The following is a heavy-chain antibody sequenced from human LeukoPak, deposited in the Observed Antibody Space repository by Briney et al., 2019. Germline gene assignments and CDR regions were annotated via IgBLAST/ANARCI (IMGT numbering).Heavy chain of an antibody. Sequence: GGSLRPSCAASGFTFSSYAMHWVRQAPGKGLEWVAVISYDGSNKYYADSVKGRFTISRDNSKNTLYLQMNSLRAEDTAVYYCARHFLGELPDMDVWGQGTTVTVSS. CDR2: ISYDGSNK. V-gene: IGHV3-30-3*01. CDR1: GFTFSSYA. D-gene: IGHD1-26*01. CDR3: ARHFLGELPDMDV. J-gene: IGHJ6*02.